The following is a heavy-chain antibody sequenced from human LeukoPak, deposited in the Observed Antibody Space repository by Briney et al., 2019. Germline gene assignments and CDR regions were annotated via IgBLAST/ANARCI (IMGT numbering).Heavy chain of an antibody. V-gene: IGHV4-59*01. CDR2: MHNSGSS. CDR3: ARSAEWLRNAFDI. J-gene: IGHJ3*02. CDR1: GASTSHFY. Sequence: SQTLSLTCTVSGASTSHFYWNWIRQPLGKGLVWIGYMHNSGSSKHSPSLKSRVTISIDTSKNQFSLQLTSVTAADTAIYYCARSAEWLRNAFDIWGQGTMVSVSS. D-gene: IGHD5-12*01.